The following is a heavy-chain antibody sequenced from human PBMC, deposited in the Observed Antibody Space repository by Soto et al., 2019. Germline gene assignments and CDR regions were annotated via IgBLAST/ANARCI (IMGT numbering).Heavy chain of an antibody. D-gene: IGHD6-13*01. CDR1: GYSFTSYW. J-gene: IGHJ6*02. CDR2: IYPGDSDT. Sequence: GESLKISCKGSGYSFTSYWIGWVRQMPGKGLEWMGIIYPGDSDTRYSPSFQGQVTISADKSISTAYLQWSSLKASDTAMYYCARYGYSSSRYPPLSYYYGMDVWGQGTTVTVSS. CDR3: ARYGYSSSRYPPLSYYYGMDV. V-gene: IGHV5-51*01.